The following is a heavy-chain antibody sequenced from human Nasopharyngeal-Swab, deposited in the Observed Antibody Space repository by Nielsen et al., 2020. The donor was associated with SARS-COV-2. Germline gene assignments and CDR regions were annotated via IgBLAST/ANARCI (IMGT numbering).Heavy chain of an antibody. Sequence: VGQAPGKGLEWVSSISSSSSYIYYADSVKGRFTISRDKAKNSLYLQMNSPRAEDTAVYYCAREGSDYDFWSAYFMDVWGQGTTVTVSS. J-gene: IGHJ6*02. CDR3: AREGSDYDFWSAYFMDV. CDR2: ISSSSSYI. D-gene: IGHD3-3*01. V-gene: IGHV3-21*01.